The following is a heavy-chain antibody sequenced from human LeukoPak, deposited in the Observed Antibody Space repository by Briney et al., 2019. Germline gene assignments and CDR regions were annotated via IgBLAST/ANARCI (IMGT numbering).Heavy chain of an antibody. CDR1: GGSIISSSYY. Sequence: KSSQTLSLTFSVSGGSIISSSYYWGWLRQPPGQGLEWVANVYYSGSTNYNPSLESRVTMSVDTSKNQFSLKLSSVTAADTAVYYCARQPGGYSGPFDYWGQGTLVTVSS. J-gene: IGHJ4*02. CDR2: VYYSGST. CDR3: ARQPGGYSGPFDY. V-gene: IGHV4-39*01. D-gene: IGHD5-12*01.